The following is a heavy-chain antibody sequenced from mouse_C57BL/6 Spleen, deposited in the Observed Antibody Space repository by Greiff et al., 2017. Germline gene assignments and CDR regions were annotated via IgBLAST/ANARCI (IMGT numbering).Heavy chain of an antibody. V-gene: IGHV2-9-1*01. CDR1: GFSLTSYA. CDR3: ARESYYYGSSYWYFDV. J-gene: IGHJ1*03. D-gene: IGHD1-1*01. CDR2: IWTGGGT. Sequence: VQLVESGPGLVAPSQSLSITCTVSGFSLTSYAISWVRQPPGKGLEWLGVIWTGGGTNYNSALKSRLSISKDNSKSQVFLKMNSLQTDDTARYYCARESYYYGSSYWYFDVWGTGTTVTVSS.